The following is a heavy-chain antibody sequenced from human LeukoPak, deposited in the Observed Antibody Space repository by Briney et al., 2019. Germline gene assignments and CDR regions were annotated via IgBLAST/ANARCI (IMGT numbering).Heavy chain of an antibody. D-gene: IGHD1-26*01. Sequence: GGSLRLSCAASGFTFSSYGMSWVRQAPGKGLGWVANIKHDGGEKYYVDSVKGRFTISRDNAKNSLYLQMNSLRAEDTAVYYCVTMRGSYSFDYWGQGTLVTVSS. CDR3: VTMRGSYSFDY. CDR2: IKHDGGEK. J-gene: IGHJ4*02. V-gene: IGHV3-7*01. CDR1: GFTFSSYG.